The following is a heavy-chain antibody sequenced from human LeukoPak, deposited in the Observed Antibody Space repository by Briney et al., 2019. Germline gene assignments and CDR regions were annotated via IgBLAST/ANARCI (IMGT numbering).Heavy chain of an antibody. V-gene: IGHV3-30*03. CDR2: ISYDGSNK. CDR1: GFTFSSYG. CDR3: ARIVSKIYYYYYYGMDV. J-gene: IGHJ6*04. D-gene: IGHD3-22*01. Sequence: PGRFLRLSCAASGFTFSSYGMHWVRQAPGKGLEWVAVISYDGSNKYYVDSVMGRFTISRDNSKNTLYLQMNSLRAEDTAVYYCARIVSKIYYYYYYGMDVWGKGTTVTISS.